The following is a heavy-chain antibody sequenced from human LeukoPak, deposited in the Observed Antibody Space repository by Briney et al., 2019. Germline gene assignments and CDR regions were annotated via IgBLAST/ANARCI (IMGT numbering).Heavy chain of an antibody. V-gene: IGHV3-23*01. CDR1: GFTFSSYG. D-gene: IGHD6-13*01. J-gene: IGHJ6*03. CDR2: ISGSGGNT. Sequence: GGSLRLSCAASGFTFSSYGMSWVRQAPGKGLEWVSAISGSGGNTYYADSVKGRFTISRDNSKNTLYLQMNSLRAEDTAVYYCAKIGTYYYYYMDVWGKGTTVTVSS. CDR3: AKIGTYYYYYMDV.